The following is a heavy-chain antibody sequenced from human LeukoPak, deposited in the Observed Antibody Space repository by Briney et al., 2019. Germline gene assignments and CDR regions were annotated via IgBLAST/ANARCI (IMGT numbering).Heavy chain of an antibody. Sequence: GGPLRLSCAASGFDVGRNYMTWVRQAPGKGLEWVSFIYSGGATYYADSVRGRFTISRDSSKNTLYPQMNSLRVEDTAVYYCARVPGYSWGQGTLVTVSS. CDR3: ARVPGYS. V-gene: IGHV3-53*01. J-gene: IGHJ4*02. D-gene: IGHD6-13*01. CDR2: IYSGGAT. CDR1: GFDVGRNY.